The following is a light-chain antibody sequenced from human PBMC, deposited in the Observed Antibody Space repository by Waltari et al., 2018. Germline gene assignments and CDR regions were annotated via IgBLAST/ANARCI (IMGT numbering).Light chain of an antibody. J-gene: IGKJ2*01. CDR3: QRYSNWPPEYT. V-gene: IGKV3-15*01. CDR1: QSVGSN. Sequence: EIVVTQSPATLSVSPGERATLSCRASQSVGSNLAWYQQKPGQAPRLLTHGASPRATGIPARLSGSGSGTEFTLTISSLQSEDFAVYYCQRYSNWPPEYTFGQGTKLEIK. CDR2: GAS.